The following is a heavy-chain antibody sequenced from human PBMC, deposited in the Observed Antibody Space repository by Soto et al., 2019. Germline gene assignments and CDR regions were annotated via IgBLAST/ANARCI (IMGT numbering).Heavy chain of an antibody. CDR3: ARGVSYCSGGSCYPNWFDP. Sequence: QVQLVQSGAEVKKPGSSVKVSCKASGGTFSSYAISWVRQAPGQGLEWMGGIIPIFGTANYAQKFQGRVTITADESTSTAYMELGSLRSEDTAVYYCARGVSYCSGGSCYPNWFDPWGQGTLVTVSS. J-gene: IGHJ5*02. V-gene: IGHV1-69*01. CDR1: GGTFSSYA. D-gene: IGHD2-15*01. CDR2: IIPIFGTA.